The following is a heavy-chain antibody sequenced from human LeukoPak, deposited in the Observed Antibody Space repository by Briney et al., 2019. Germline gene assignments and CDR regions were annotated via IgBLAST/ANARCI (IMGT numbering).Heavy chain of an antibody. CDR3: ARVRGGYCSSTSCSHGMDY. CDR2: IKQDGSEK. Sequence: GGSLRLSCAASGFTFSSYWMSWVRQAPGKGLEWMANIKQDGSEKDYVDSVKGRFTISRDNAKNSLYLQMNSLRAEDTAVYYCARVRGGYCSSTSCSHGMDYWGQGTLVTVSS. CDR1: GFTFSSYW. V-gene: IGHV3-7*01. D-gene: IGHD2-2*01. J-gene: IGHJ4*02.